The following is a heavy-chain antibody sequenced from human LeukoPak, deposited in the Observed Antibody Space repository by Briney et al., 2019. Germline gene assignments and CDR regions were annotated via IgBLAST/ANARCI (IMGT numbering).Heavy chain of an antibody. Sequence: PSETLSLTCAVSGYSISSGYYWGWIRQPPGKGLEWIGGIYHRGSTYYNPSLKSRVTISVDTSKNQFSLKMSSVTATDTAVYYCARRPSSRPYYFDYWGQGTLVTVSS. CDR3: ARRPSSRPYYFDY. CDR1: GYSISSGYY. J-gene: IGHJ4*02. D-gene: IGHD2-2*01. CDR2: IYHRGST. V-gene: IGHV4-38-2*01.